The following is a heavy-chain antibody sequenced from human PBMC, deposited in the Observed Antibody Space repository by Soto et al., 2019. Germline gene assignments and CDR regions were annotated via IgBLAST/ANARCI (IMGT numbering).Heavy chain of an antibody. CDR3: GKVLVGATGHTDSDS. CDR2: IDYNGVT. J-gene: IGHJ4*02. D-gene: IGHD2-15*01. Sequence: KPSETLSLTCTVSGGSIYRSGYYWGWIRQPPGRGLEWIGNIDYNGVTYSNPSLKSRVTISRDTSKNQFSLKLTSVTAADTALYYCGKVLVGATGHTDSDSWGPGTMVTVYS. CDR1: GGSIYRSGYY. V-gene: IGHV4-39*01.